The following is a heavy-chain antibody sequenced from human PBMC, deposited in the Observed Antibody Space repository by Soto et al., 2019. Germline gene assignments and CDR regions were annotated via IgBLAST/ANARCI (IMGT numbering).Heavy chain of an antibody. CDR2: IYHSGST. Sequence: SETLSLTCAVSGVSITSGGYSWSLIRQPPGKGLEWIGYIYHSGSTYYNPSLKSRVTISVDRSKNQFSLKLSSVTAADTAVYYCASTQYGGKYSGAVDIWGQGTMVT. D-gene: IGHD2-15*01. CDR1: GVSITSGGYS. CDR3: ASTQYGGKYSGAVDI. V-gene: IGHV4-30-2*01. J-gene: IGHJ3*02.